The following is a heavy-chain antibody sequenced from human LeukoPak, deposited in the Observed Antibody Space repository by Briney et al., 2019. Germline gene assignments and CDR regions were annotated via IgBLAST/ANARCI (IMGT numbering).Heavy chain of an antibody. CDR3: ARVVVSTTNRFDP. Sequence: GGSLRLSCAASGFMFTSYWMSWVRQAPGKGLEWGASINHDGSEKYYVDSVKGRFTISRDNAKNSLYLQMNSLRAEDTAVYHCARVVVSTTNRFDPWGQGTLVTVSS. CDR2: INHDGSEK. CDR1: GFMFTSYW. J-gene: IGHJ5*02. V-gene: IGHV3-7*05. D-gene: IGHD5/OR15-5a*01.